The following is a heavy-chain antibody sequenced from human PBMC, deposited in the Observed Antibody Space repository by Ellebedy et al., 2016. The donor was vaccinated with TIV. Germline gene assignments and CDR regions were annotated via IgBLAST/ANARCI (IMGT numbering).Heavy chain of an antibody. Sequence: GESLKISCAASGFTFSTYSMNWVRQAPGKGLEWVSSISSSSSYIYYADSVKGRFTISRDNAKNSLYLQMNSLRAEDTAVYYCARDLGEDGSGSYYNVGWFDPWGQGTLVTVSS. CDR1: GFTFSTYS. CDR3: ARDLGEDGSGSYYNVGWFDP. J-gene: IGHJ5*02. D-gene: IGHD3-10*01. V-gene: IGHV3-21*01. CDR2: ISSSSSYI.